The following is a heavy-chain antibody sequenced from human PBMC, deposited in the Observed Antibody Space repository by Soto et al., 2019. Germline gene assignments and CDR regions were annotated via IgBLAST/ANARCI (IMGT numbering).Heavy chain of an antibody. Sequence: PSETLSLTCAVYGGSLSGHYWSWIRQPPGKGLEWIGEIESSGSTHYNPSLKSRVTISIGTSKKQFSLTLKFVTAADTAVYYCARGSIPAAGSGAFDRWGQGTLVTVSS. V-gene: IGHV4-34*01. CDR3: ARGSIPAAGSGAFDR. CDR1: GGSLSGHY. J-gene: IGHJ1*01. CDR2: IESSGST. D-gene: IGHD6-13*01.